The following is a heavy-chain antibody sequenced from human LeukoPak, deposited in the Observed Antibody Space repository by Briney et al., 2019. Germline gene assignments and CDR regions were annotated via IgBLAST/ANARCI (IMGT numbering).Heavy chain of an antibody. CDR2: IYNTGST. V-gene: IGHV4-61*02. J-gene: IGHJ4*02. Sequence: SQTLSLTCTVSGGSISSGSYYWSWIRQPAGKGLEWIGRIYNTGSTNYNPSLKSRVTMSVDTSKNQFSLRLNSMTAADTAVYYCARDFPFGPGYHPFDSWGQGILVSVSS. CDR1: GGSISSGSYY. CDR3: ARDFPFGPGYHPFDS. D-gene: IGHD3-9*01.